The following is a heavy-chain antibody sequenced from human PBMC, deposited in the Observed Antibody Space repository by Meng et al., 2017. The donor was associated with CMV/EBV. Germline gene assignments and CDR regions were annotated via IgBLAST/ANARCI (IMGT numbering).Heavy chain of an antibody. V-gene: IGHV2-5*02. D-gene: IGHD6-13*01. Sequence: QIPVKESGPPLVKPPQTLTLTCTFSGFSLSTSGVGVGWIRQPPGKALEWLALIYWDDDKRYSPSLKSRLTITKDTSKNQVVLTMTNMDPVDTATYYCAHKGRRMAAAGINWFDPWGQGTLVTVSS. J-gene: IGHJ5*02. CDR1: GFSLSTSGVG. CDR3: AHKGRRMAAAGINWFDP. CDR2: IYWDDDK.